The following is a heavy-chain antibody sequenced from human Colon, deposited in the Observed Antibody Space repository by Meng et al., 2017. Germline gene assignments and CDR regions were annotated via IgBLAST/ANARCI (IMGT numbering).Heavy chain of an antibody. CDR1: GYTFTTYG. D-gene: IGHD3-10*01. CDR3: ARDGLSFTMVRGGKY. Sequence: QVQLGQSGTEVKKPGASVKVSCKSSGYTFTTYGISWVRQAPGQGLEWMGWISTYNGNTNYAQKFQGRVTMTTDTSTSTAYMELRSLRSDDTAVCYCARDGLSFTMVRGGKYWGQGTLVTVSS. CDR2: ISTYNGNT. V-gene: IGHV1-18*01. J-gene: IGHJ4*02.